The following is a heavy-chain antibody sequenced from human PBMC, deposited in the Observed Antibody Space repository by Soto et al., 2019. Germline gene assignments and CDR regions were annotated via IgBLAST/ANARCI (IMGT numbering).Heavy chain of an antibody. V-gene: IGHV4-34*01. Sequence: PWKTLSLTCAFYVVSFSGYYWSWIRQPPGKGLEWIGEINHSGSTNYNPSLKSRVTISVDTSKNQFSLKLSSVTAADTAVYYCARARYCSSTSCYTRIAAAGTFDYWVQVTLVTGSS. CDR1: VVSFSGYY. CDR2: INHSGST. J-gene: IGHJ4*02. CDR3: ARARYCSSTSCYTRIAAAGTFDY. D-gene: IGHD2-2*02.